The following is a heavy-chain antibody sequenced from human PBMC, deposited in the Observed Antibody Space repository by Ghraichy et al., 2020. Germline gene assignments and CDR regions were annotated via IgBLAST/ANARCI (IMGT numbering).Heavy chain of an antibody. CDR1: GFTFSSYG. CDR3: ARGSSTDYYYYYAMDV. Sequence: GGSLRLSCAASGFTFSSYGMYWVRQAPGKGLEWVAIIWYDGTKKYYADSVKGRFTISRDNSKNTVYLQMNSLRAEDTAVYYCARGSSTDYYYYYAMDVWGQGTTVTVSS. D-gene: IGHD2-2*01. J-gene: IGHJ6*02. V-gene: IGHV3-33*01. CDR2: IWYDGTKK.